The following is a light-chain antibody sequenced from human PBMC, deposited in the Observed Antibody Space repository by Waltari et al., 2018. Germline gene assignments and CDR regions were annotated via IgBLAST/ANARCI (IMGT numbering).Light chain of an antibody. CDR3: DSRDISGKHS. J-gene: IGLJ2*01. CDR1: SRRRSY. V-gene: IGLV3-19*01. CDR2: GKD. Sequence: SSELTQDPIVSVALGQPVSITCQGNSRRRSYVSWYQQKPGQAPLLVIYGKDKRPSGIPDRFSASSSGDTASLTITGAQADDEADYYCDSRDISGKHSFGGGTKLTVL.